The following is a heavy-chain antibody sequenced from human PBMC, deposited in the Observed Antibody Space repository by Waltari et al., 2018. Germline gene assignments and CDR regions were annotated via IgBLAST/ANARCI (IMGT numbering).Heavy chain of an antibody. CDR3: ARKTSHYDY. J-gene: IGHJ4*02. CDR1: GYTFTDFY. Sequence: QVQLVQSGAELKKPGASVKVSCKASGYTFTDFYLHWVRQAPGQGLEWMGRISPNSGATDYAQKFQGRVTMTRDTSISTAYLELSRLRSDDMATYYCARKTSHYDYWGPGTLVTVSS. D-gene: IGHD2-2*01. V-gene: IGHV1-2*06. CDR2: ISPNSGAT.